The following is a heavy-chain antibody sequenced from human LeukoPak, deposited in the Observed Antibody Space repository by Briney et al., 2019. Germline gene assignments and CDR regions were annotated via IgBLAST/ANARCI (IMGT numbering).Heavy chain of an antibody. J-gene: IGHJ6*03. CDR2: IKQDGSEK. V-gene: IGHV3-7*01. D-gene: IGHD2-2*01. Sequence: PGGSLRLSCAASGFTFSSYWMSWVRQAPGKGLEWVANIKQDGSEKYYVDSVKGRFTISRDNAKNSLYLQMNSLRAEDTAVYYCARVLSSTSCYACYYYYYMDVWGKGTTVTISS. CDR3: ARVLSSTSCYACYYYYYMDV. CDR1: GFTFSSYW.